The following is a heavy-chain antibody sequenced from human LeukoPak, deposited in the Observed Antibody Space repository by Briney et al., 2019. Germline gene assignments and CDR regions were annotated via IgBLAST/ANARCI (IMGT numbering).Heavy chain of an antibody. CDR1: GFTFSSYD. J-gene: IGHJ6*02. D-gene: IGHD3-3*02. CDR3: ARETLGPHFYGMDV. V-gene: IGHV3-13*01. CDR2: IDTAGGT. Sequence: GGSLRLSCEASGFTFSSYDMHWARQVTGKGLEWVSAIDTAGGTYYSGSVKGRFIISREDAKNSLYLQVNSLRAGDTAVYFCARETLGPHFYGMDVWGQGTTVTVSS.